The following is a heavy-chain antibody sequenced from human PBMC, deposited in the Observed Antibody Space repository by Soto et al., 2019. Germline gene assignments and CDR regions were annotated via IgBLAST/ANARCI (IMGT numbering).Heavy chain of an antibody. CDR1: GFDFRSYA. J-gene: IGHJ3*01. V-gene: IGHV3-23*01. CDR2: ISAGGANT. CDR3: AKERYCSATSCYGGFDF. Sequence: XGSLRLSCAASGFDFRSYAMSWVRLAPGMGLEWVSTISAGGANTQVAETLRGRFTVVRDNSKDTLHLQMNTLRADDTAIYWCAKERYCSATSCYGGFDFWGQGTVVTVSS. D-gene: IGHD2-2*01.